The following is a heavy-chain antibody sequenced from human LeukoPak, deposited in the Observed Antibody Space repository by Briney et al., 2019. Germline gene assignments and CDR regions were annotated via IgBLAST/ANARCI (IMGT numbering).Heavy chain of an antibody. D-gene: IGHD3-10*01. CDR1: GFTFSGYA. CDR3: ARVGYYASGPFSYFDY. J-gene: IGHJ4*02. Sequence: GRSLRLSCAASGFTFSGYAMHWVRQAPGKGLEWVAVISYDGSNEYYADSVKGRFTISRDNSKTTLYLQMNSLSVEDTAVYYCARVGYYASGPFSYFDYWGQGTLVTVSS. V-gene: IGHV3-30-3*01. CDR2: ISYDGSNE.